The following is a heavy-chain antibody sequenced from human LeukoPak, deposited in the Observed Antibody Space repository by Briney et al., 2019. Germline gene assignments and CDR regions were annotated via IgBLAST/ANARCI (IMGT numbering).Heavy chain of an antibody. V-gene: IGHV3-30*02. CDR3: AKPPNDPRSTSWGYFDY. D-gene: IGHD2-2*01. J-gene: IGHJ4*02. CDR1: GFTFSSYG. CDR2: IRYDGSNK. Sequence: GGSLRLSCAASGFTFSSYGMHWVRQAPGKGLEWVAFIRYDGSNKYYADSVKGRFTISRDNSKNTLYLQKNSLRAEDTAVYYCAKPPNDPRSTSWGYFDYWGQGTLVTVSS.